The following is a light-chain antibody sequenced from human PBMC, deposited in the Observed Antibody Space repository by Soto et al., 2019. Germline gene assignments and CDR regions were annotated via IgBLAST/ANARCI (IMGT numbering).Light chain of an antibody. Sequence: EIVLTQSPATLSLSPGERATLSCRASQSVSSYLAWYQQKPGQAPRLLIYDASNRATGIPARFSGSGSGTHCTLTISSLEPEDFAVYYCQQRSNWPTVGGGTKVEIK. CDR3: QQRSNWPT. CDR2: DAS. V-gene: IGKV3-11*01. J-gene: IGKJ4*01. CDR1: QSVSSY.